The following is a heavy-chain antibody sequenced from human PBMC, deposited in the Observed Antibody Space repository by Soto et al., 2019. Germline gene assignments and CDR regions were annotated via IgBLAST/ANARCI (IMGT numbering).Heavy chain of an antibody. CDR3: ARYSSSWYGYYYYYGMDV. CDR2: IYYSGST. Sequence: SETLSLTCTVSGGSISTSRHYWDWFRQPPGKGLEWIGSIYYSGSTNYNPSLKSRVTISVDTSKNQFSLKLSSVTAADTAVYYCARYSSSWYGYYYYYGMDVWGQGTTVTVSS. V-gene: IGHV4-39*07. CDR1: GGSISTSRHY. D-gene: IGHD6-13*01. J-gene: IGHJ6*02.